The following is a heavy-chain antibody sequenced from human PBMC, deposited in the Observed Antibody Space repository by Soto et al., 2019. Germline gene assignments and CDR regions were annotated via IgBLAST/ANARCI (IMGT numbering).Heavy chain of an antibody. J-gene: IGHJ3*02. CDR3: VNDGPNGELYAIDI. D-gene: IGHD3-10*01. CDR2: IYSGGST. CDR1: GFTVSSNY. V-gene: IGHV3-66*01. Sequence: QTGGSLRLSCAASGFTVSSNYMGWVRQAPGKGLEWVSVIYSGGSTYYADSVKGRFTISRDNSKNTLYLQMNSLRAEDTAVYYCVNDGPNGELYAIDIWGQGTMVTVSS.